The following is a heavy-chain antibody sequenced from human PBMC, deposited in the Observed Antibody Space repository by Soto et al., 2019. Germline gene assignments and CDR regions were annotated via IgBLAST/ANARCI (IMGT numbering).Heavy chain of an antibody. CDR2: ISSSSSTI. D-gene: IGHD2-15*01. V-gene: IGHV3-48*02. J-gene: IGHJ5*02. CDR1: GFTFSSYS. Sequence: EVQLVESGGGLVQPGGSLRLSCAASGFTFSSYSMNWVRQAPGKGLEWVSYISSSSSTIYYADSVKGRFTISRDNAKNSLYLQMNSLRDEDTAVYYCARDCSGGSCYNWFDPWGQGTLVTVSS. CDR3: ARDCSGGSCYNWFDP.